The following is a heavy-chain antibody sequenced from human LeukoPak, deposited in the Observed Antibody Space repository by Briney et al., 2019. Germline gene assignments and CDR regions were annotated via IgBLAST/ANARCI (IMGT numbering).Heavy chain of an antibody. Sequence: PSETLSLTCTVSAGSFISSSHHWGWIRQSPGKGRVWIGSVYYGRTTYYNPSLDGRVTVSLDTSANQFSLQLNSVTAADTAVYYCVRHDGRGGATMGAFDSWGQGSLVTVSS. CDR3: VRHDGRGGATMGAFDS. CDR1: AGSFISSSHH. CDR2: VYYGRTT. J-gene: IGHJ5*01. V-gene: IGHV4-39*01. D-gene: IGHD5-12*01.